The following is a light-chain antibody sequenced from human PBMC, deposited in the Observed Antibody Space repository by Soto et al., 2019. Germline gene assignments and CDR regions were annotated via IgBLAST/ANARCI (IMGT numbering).Light chain of an antibody. Sequence: DIQMTQSPSSVSASVGDRVTITCRASQDISSWLAWYQQKPGKAPELLIYAASSLQSGVPSRFSGSGSGTDFTLTISSLQPEDFATYYCQQSISFPITFGQGTRLAIK. J-gene: IGKJ5*01. CDR1: QDISSW. CDR2: AAS. CDR3: QQSISFPIT. V-gene: IGKV1-12*01.